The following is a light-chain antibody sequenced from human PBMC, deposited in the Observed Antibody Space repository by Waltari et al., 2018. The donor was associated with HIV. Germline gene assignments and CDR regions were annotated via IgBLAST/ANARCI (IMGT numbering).Light chain of an antibody. CDR3: SSYISTTTL. Sequence: QSAPTQPASVSGSPGQSITISCTGTSSDIANYKYVSWYQQSPRHAPRLMFYEVSHRPSGVSNLVSGSKSGNTASLTIAGLQAEDEADYYCSSYISTTTLFGTGTKVTVL. CDR2: EVS. CDR1: SSDIANYKY. V-gene: IGLV2-14*01. J-gene: IGLJ1*01.